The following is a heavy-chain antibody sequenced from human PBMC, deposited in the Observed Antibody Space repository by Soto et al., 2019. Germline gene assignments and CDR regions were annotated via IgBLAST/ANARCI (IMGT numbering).Heavy chain of an antibody. CDR3: ARDRLRYNWNDFPYYDYGMDV. CDR2: ISYDGSNK. D-gene: IGHD1-1*01. J-gene: IGHJ6*02. Sequence: QVQLVESGGGVVQPGRSLRLSCAASGFTFSSYAMHCVRQAPGKWLEWVAVISYDGSNKYYADSVKGRFTISRDNSKNTLYLQMNSLRAEDTAVYYCARDRLRYNWNDFPYYDYGMDVWGQGTTVTVSS. CDR1: GFTFSSYA. V-gene: IGHV3-30-3*01.